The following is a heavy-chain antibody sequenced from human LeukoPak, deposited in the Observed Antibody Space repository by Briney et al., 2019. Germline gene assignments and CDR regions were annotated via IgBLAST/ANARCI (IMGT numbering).Heavy chain of an antibody. CDR1: GFTFSSYG. CDR3: ASDTRRVTMVRGVTGDY. V-gene: IGHV3-30*02. D-gene: IGHD3-10*01. Sequence: GGSLRLSCAASGFTFSSYGIHWVRQAPGKGLEWVTFIRYDGSNKYYANSVKGRFTVSRDNAKNTLYLQMNSLRAEDTAVYYCASDTRRVTMVRGVTGDYWGQGTLVTVSS. CDR2: IRYDGSNK. J-gene: IGHJ4*02.